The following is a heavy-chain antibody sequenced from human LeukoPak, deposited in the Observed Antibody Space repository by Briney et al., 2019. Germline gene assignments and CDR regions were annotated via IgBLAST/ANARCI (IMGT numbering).Heavy chain of an antibody. CDR2: ISGSGGST. D-gene: IGHD3-3*01. Sequence: PGGSLRLSCAASGFTFSSYAMSWVRQAPGKGLEWVSAISGSGGSTYYADSAKGRFTISRDNSKNTLYLQMNSLRAEDTAVYYCAKDSHYDFWSGYYLFDYWGQGTLVTVSS. J-gene: IGHJ4*02. CDR1: GFTFSSYA. V-gene: IGHV3-23*01. CDR3: AKDSHYDFWSGYYLFDY.